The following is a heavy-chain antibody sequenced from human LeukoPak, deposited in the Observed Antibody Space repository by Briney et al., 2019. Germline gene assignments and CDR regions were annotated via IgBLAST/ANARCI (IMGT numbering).Heavy chain of an antibody. D-gene: IGHD6-6*01. CDR1: GGSISSHY. CDR2: IYTSGST. J-gene: IGHJ6*03. V-gene: IGHV4-4*07. CDR3: ARDKGLVVVSYYYYYMDV. Sequence: PSETLSLTCTVSGGSISSHYWSWIRQPAGKGLEWIGRIYTSGSTNYNPSLKSRVTMSVDTSKNQFSLKLSSVTAADTAVYYCARDKGLVVVSYYYYYMDVWGKGTTVTVSS.